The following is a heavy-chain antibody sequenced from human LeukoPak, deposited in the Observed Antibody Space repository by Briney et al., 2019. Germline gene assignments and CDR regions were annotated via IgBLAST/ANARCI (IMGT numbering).Heavy chain of an antibody. V-gene: IGHV1-69*04. CDR1: GGTFSSYA. Sequence: SVTVSCKASGGTFSSYAISWVRQAPGQGLEWMGRIIPILGIANYAQKFQGRVTITADKSTSTAYMELSSLRAEDTAVYYCAKDLIWFGELPGGDAFDYWGQGTLVTVSS. CDR3: AKDLIWFGELPGGDAFDY. J-gene: IGHJ4*02. CDR2: IIPILGIA. D-gene: IGHD3-10*01.